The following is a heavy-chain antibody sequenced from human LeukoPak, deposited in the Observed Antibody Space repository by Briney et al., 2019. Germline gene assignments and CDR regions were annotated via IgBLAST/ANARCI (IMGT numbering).Heavy chain of an antibody. CDR2: INHNGNVN. Sequence: GGSLRLSCAASGFTFSSYWMNWARQAPGKGLEWVASINHNGNVNYYVDSVKGRFTISRDDSKNTLYLQMNSLRDEDTAVYYCARDPDSSFDYWGQGTPVTVSS. V-gene: IGHV3-7*01. J-gene: IGHJ4*02. D-gene: IGHD6-6*01. CDR1: GFTFSSYW. CDR3: ARDPDSSFDY.